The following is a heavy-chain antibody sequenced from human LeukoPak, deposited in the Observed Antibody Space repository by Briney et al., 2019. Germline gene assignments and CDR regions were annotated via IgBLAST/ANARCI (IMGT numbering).Heavy chain of an antibody. J-gene: IGHJ6*03. D-gene: IGHD6-6*01. CDR3: AIIYSSSDPSYYYYYMDV. Sequence: ASVKVSFKASGGTFTIYAISWVRQAPGQGLEWMGGIIPIFGTANYAQKFQGRVTITTDESTSTAYMELSSLRSEDTAVYYCAIIYSSSDPSYYYYYMDVWGKGTTVTVSS. CDR2: IIPIFGTA. CDR1: GGTFTIYA. V-gene: IGHV1-69*05.